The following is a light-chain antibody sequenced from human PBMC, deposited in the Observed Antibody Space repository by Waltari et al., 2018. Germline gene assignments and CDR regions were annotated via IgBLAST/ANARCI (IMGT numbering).Light chain of an antibody. CDR3: SSYTSSSTLV. CDR1: SSDVGGYNY. J-gene: IGLJ3*02. Sequence: QSALTQPASVSGSPGQSITISCTGTSSDVGGYNYVSWYQQHPGKAPKLMIYDVSNRPYGVSKRFSGSKSGNTASLTISGLQAGDEADYHCSSYTSSSTLVFGGGTKLTVL. V-gene: IGLV2-14*03. CDR2: DVS.